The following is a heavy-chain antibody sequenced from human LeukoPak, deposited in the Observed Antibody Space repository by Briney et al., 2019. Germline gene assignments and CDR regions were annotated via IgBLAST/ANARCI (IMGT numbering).Heavy chain of an antibody. CDR3: ARFGAARVDNWFDP. J-gene: IGHJ5*02. Sequence: KPSETLSLTCTVSGDSIRSSSYHWGWIRQPPGKGLEWIGSIYYSGSTYNNRSLKRRLTISIDTSKNQFSLRLSSVTAADTAVYYCARFGAARVDNWFDPWGQGTLATVSS. CDR2: IYYSGST. D-gene: IGHD5-18*01. CDR1: GDSIRSSSYH. V-gene: IGHV4-39*07.